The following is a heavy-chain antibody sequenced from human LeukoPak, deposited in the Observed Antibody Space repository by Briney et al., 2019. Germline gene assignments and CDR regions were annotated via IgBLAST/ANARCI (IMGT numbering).Heavy chain of an antibody. Sequence: ASVKVSCKASGYTFTSYGISWVRQAPGQGLEWMGWISAYNGNTNYAQKLQGRVTMTTDTSTSTAYMELRSLRSDDTAVYHCARGMMPGYQLLSPLDYWGQGTLVTVSS. V-gene: IGHV1-18*01. CDR1: GYTFTSYG. CDR3: ARGMMPGYQLLSPLDY. J-gene: IGHJ4*02. D-gene: IGHD2-2*01. CDR2: ISAYNGNT.